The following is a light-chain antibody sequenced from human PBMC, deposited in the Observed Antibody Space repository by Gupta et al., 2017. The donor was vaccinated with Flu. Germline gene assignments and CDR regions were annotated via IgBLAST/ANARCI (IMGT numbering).Light chain of an antibody. CDR3: QQYNDWPMT. CDR1: HSINSN. V-gene: IGKV3-15*01. Sequence: PALSSVSAGETATLSSGARHSINSNLAWYQQKPGQAPRLLIYGASTRATGIPARFSGSGSGTDFTLTISSLQSEDFAVYYCQQYNDWPMTFGQGTRLEMK. CDR2: GAS. J-gene: IGKJ2*01.